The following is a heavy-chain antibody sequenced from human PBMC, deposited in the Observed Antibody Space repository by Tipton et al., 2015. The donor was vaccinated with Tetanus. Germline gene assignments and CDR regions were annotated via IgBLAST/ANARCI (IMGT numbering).Heavy chain of an antibody. CDR3: ARGNQRWLEIYYYYYGMDV. V-gene: IGHV4-59*12. J-gene: IGHJ6*02. CDR2: IFVSGST. CDR1: GDSMTRYY. D-gene: IGHD5-24*01. Sequence: TLSLTCTVSGDSMTRYYWSWIRQPPGKGLEWISYIFVSGSTNYNPALKSRVTISVDTSKNQFSLNLTSVTAADTAVYYCARGNQRWLEIYYYYYGMDVWGQGTTVTVSS.